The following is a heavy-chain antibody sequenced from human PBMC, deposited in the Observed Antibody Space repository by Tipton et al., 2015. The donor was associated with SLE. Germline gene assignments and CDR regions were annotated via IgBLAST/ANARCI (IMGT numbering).Heavy chain of an antibody. CDR1: GGSISSGSYY. Sequence: TLSLTCTVSGGSISSGSYYWSWIRQPAGKGLEWIGHIFTSGSTNYNPPLKSRVTISVDTSKNQFSLRLSSVTAADTAVYYCARDRGAVAGNLGYWGQGTLVTVSS. J-gene: IGHJ4*02. CDR3: ARDRGAVAGNLGY. V-gene: IGHV4-61*09. D-gene: IGHD6-19*01. CDR2: IFTSGST.